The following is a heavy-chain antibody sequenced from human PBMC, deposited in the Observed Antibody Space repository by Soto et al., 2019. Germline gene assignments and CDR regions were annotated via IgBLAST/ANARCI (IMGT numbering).Heavy chain of an antibody. J-gene: IGHJ4*02. Sequence: QVQLVQSGAEVRKPGASVKVSCKASGYSFTNYGISWVRQAPGQGLEWMGWISAYNGNTKFAQKVQGRVTMATDTSTTTAYMELRSLRSDDTAVYYCARDFRPQTAVARLHFEYWGQGTLVTVSS. CDR2: ISAYNGNT. CDR1: GYSFTNYG. V-gene: IGHV1-18*01. D-gene: IGHD6-19*01. CDR3: ARDFRPQTAVARLHFEY.